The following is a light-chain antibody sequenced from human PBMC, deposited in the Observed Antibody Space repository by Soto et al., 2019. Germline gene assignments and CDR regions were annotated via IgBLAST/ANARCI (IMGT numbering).Light chain of an antibody. V-gene: IGLV2-14*01. J-gene: IGLJ1*01. CDR3: TSYTTSSTYV. Sequence: QSVLTQPASVSGSPGQSIAISCTGTSSDVGAYNYVFWYQQYPGKAPKLIIYDVTNRPSGVPDRFSGSKSGNTASLTISGLQAEDEADYYCTSYTTSSTYVFGTGTKVTVL. CDR1: SSDVGAYNY. CDR2: DVT.